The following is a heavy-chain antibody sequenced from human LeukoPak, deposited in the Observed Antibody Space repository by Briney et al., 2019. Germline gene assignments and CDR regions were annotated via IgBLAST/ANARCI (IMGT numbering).Heavy chain of an antibody. J-gene: IGHJ4*02. CDR2: ISGSGGST. CDR1: GFTFSSYA. D-gene: IGHD3-3*01. CDR3: ANGGGAIFGVVIIPEDY. Sequence: GGSLRLSCAASGFTFSSYAMSWVRQAPGKGLEWVSAISGSGGSTYYADSVKGRFTISRDNSKNTLYLQMNSLRAEDTAVYYCANGGGAIFGVVIIPEDYWGQGTLVTVSS. V-gene: IGHV3-23*01.